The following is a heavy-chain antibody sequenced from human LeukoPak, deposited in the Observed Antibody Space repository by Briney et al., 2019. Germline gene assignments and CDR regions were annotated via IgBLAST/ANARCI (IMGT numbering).Heavy chain of an antibody. Sequence: GRSLRLSCAASGFTFSSYAMHWVRQAPGKGLEWVAVKYYADSVKGRFTISRDNSKNTLYLQMNSLRAEDTAVYYCARDRQTSPIAVAGTFDYWGQGTLVTVSS. J-gene: IGHJ4*02. D-gene: IGHD6-19*01. CDR1: GFTFSSYA. CDR3: ARDRQTSPIAVAGTFDY. V-gene: IGHV3-30*04. CDR2: K.